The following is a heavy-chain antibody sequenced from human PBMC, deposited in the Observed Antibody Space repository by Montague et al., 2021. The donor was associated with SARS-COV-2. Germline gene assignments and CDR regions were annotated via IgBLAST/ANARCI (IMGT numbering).Heavy chain of an antibody. Sequence: SETLSLTCAVYGGSFSGCYWSWVRQPPGKGLEWIGEVNRSGNTIYYQSPKSRVTITEDTAKSKYSLKLSSVTAADAAAYYCTRGGCDILTNYYYYYYLDVWGQGTMVTVSS. CDR1: GGSFSGCY. J-gene: IGHJ6*03. CDR3: TRGGCDILTNYYYYYYLDV. V-gene: IGHV4-34*01. D-gene: IGHD4/OR15-4a*01. CDR2: VNRSGNT.